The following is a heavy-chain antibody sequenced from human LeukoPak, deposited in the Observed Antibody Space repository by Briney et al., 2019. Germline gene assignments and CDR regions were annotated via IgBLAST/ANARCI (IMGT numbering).Heavy chain of an antibody. Sequence: EASVKVSCKASGYTFTGFYMHWVRQAPGQGLEWMGWINPNSGGTNYAQKFQGRVTMTRDTSISTAYMELSRLRSDDTAVYYCARPEPSQVGATPDYWGQGTLVTASS. CDR3: ARPEPSQVGATPDY. J-gene: IGHJ4*02. CDR1: GYTFTGFY. V-gene: IGHV1-2*02. CDR2: INPNSGGT. D-gene: IGHD1-26*01.